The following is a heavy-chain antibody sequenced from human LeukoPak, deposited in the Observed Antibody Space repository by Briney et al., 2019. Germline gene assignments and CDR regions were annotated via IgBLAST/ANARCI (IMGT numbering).Heavy chain of an antibody. CDR3: AALVDDYGDYGDVPSFDY. Sequence: SETLSLTCTISGGSISSYDWSWIRQPPGKGLEWVGSIYYSGSTYYNPSLKSRVTISVGTSKNQFSLKLSSVTAADTAVYYCAALVDDYGDYGDVPSFDYWGQGTLVTVSS. V-gene: IGHV4-59*04. CDR2: IYYSGST. D-gene: IGHD4-17*01. J-gene: IGHJ4*02. CDR1: GGSISSYD.